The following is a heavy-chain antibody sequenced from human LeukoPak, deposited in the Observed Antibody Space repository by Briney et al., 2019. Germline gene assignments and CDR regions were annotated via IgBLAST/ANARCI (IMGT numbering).Heavy chain of an antibody. CDR3: AREIRDRERVVGATPPAFDI. D-gene: IGHD1-26*01. J-gene: IGHJ3*02. CDR1: GFTFSSYE. V-gene: IGHV3-48*03. CDR2: ISSSGSTI. Sequence: PGGSLRLSCAASGFTFSSYEMNWVRQAPGKGLEWVSYISSSGSTIYYADSVKGRFTISRDNAKNSLYLQMNSLRAEDTPVYYCAREIRDRERVVGATPPAFDIWGQGTMVTVSS.